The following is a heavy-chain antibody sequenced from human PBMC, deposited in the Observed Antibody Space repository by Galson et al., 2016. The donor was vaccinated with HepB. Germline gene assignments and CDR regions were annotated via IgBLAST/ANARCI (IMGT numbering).Heavy chain of an antibody. D-gene: IGHD1-1*01. CDR1: GYTFTGYY. V-gene: IGHV1-2*02. J-gene: IGHJ6*02. Sequence: SVKVSCKASGYTFTGYYVHWVRQAPGQGLEWMGWINPNSGDTNYAQKFQGRVTMTRDTSISTAYMELSRLRSDDTAVYDCSRVVPPAERYSYYYVMDVWGQGTTVTVSS. CDR2: INPNSGDT. CDR3: SRVVPPAERYSYYYVMDV.